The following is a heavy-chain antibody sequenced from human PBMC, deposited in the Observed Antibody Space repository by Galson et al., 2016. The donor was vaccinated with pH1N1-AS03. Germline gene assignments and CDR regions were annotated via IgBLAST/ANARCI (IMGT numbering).Heavy chain of an antibody. D-gene: IGHD3-10*01. Sequence: ETLSLTCTVSGGSVSSGSYYWNWIRQPPGKGLEWIGYIYYSGSTNYNPSLKSRVTISVDTSKNQFSLKLSSVTAAATAVYYCARDRGSYYGSDPWESEYYYYGMDVWGQGTTVTVSS. CDR2: IYYSGST. CDR3: ARDRGSYYGSDPWESEYYYYGMDV. J-gene: IGHJ6*02. V-gene: IGHV4-61*01. CDR1: GGSVSSGSYY.